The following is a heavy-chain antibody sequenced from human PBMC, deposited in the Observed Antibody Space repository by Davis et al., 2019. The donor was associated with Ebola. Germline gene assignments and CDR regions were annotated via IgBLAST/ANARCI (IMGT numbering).Heavy chain of an antibody. D-gene: IGHD2-15*01. J-gene: IGHJ5*02. CDR3: ARGLRYCCGGSCYYTRFDP. Sequence: SETLSLTCTVSGGSISSGDYYWSWIRQPPGKGWEWFGYIYYSASTYYNPTLKSRVTISVATSQNQFPLKLSSVTAAATAVYYCARGLRYCCGGSCYYTRFDPWGQGTLVTVSS. CDR1: GGSISSGDYY. V-gene: IGHV4-30-4*01. CDR2: IYYSAST.